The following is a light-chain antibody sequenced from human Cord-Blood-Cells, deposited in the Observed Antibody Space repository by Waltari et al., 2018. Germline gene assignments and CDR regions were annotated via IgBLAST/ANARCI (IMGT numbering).Light chain of an antibody. CDR3: SSYTSSSHAV. Sequence: QSALTQPASVSGSPGQSITISCTGTSSDVGGYNSVSWYQQHPGKAPKRMIYDVSNRPSGVSNRFSGSKSGNTASLTISGLQAEDEADYYCSSYTSSSHAVFGGGTQLTVL. V-gene: IGLV2-14*01. CDR2: DVS. CDR1: SSDVGGYNS. J-gene: IGLJ7*01.